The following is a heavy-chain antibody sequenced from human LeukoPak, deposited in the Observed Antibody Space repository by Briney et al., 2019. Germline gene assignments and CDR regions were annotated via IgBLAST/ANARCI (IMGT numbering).Heavy chain of an antibody. CDR1: GFTFSSYS. CDR3: AREKYCSSTSCYASYYYYGMDV. V-gene: IGHV3-21*01. CDR2: ISSSSSYI. J-gene: IGHJ6*02. Sequence: SGRSLRLSCAASGFTFSSYSMNWVRQAPGKGLEWVSSISSSSSYIYYADSVKGRFTISRDNAKNSLYLQMNSLRAEDTAVYYCAREKYCSSTSCYASYYYYGMDVWGQGTTVTVSS. D-gene: IGHD2-2*01.